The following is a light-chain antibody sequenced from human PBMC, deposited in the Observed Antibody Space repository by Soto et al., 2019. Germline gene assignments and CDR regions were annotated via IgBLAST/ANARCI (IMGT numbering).Light chain of an antibody. CDR2: AGS. J-gene: IGKJ3*01. V-gene: IGKV1-27*01. Sequence: DIQMTQSPTSLSASVGDRVTITCRASQDIRNFVAWYQQKPGKAPKLLIYAGSTLQSGVPSRFSGSGSGTDFTLTINSLQPEDVATYSCQKYCSVPVFGPGTKVEIK. CDR1: QDIRNF. CDR3: QKYCSVPV.